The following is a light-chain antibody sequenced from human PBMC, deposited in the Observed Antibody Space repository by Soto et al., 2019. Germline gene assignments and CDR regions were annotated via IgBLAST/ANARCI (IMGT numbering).Light chain of an antibody. Sequence: IVLTQFPGALSLSPGERVTLSCRASQTVSNKYLAWYQQKSGQAPKFLIYGASNRATGIPDRFSGSGSGTDFTLTISRLEPEDFAVYYCQQYGALPPTFGGGTKVEIK. J-gene: IGKJ4*01. CDR1: QTVSNKY. CDR3: QQYGALPPT. V-gene: IGKV3-20*01. CDR2: GAS.